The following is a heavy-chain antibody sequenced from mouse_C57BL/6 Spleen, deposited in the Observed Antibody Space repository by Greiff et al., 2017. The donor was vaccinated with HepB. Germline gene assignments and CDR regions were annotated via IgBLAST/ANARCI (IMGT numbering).Heavy chain of an antibody. CDR3: ARRDYYAMDY. J-gene: IGHJ4*01. CDR2: IYPGDGDT. CDR1: GYAFSSYW. V-gene: IGHV1-80*01. Sequence: VKLQESGAELVKPGASVKISCKASGYAFSSYWMNWVKQRPGKGLEWIGQIYPGDGDTNYNGKFKGKATLTADKSSSTAYMQLSSLTSEDSAVYFCARRDYYAMDYWGQGTSVTVSS.